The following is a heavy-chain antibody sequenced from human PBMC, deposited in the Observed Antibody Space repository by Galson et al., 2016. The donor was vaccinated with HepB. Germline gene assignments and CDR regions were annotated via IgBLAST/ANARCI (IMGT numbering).Heavy chain of an antibody. CDR1: GGNLNSYA. J-gene: IGHJ2*01. V-gene: IGHV1-69*13. Sequence: SVKVSCKASGGNLNSYAINWLRQAPGQGLEWMGGIIPIFGTTIYAQMFLDRVTITADGSTNTAYMELRSLKSDDTAFYYCARMLTIHGFRWYFDLWGRGTLVSVSS. CDR2: IIPIFGTT. CDR3: ARMLTIHGFRWYFDL. D-gene: IGHD5-24*01.